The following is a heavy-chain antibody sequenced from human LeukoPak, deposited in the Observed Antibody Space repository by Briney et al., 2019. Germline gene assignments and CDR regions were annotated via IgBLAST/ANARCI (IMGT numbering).Heavy chain of an antibody. CDR3: AKVVVSARNIYTDSYYYMDV. J-gene: IGHJ6*03. D-gene: IGHD1-14*01. V-gene: IGHV3-21*06. Sequence: GGSLRLSCAASGFIFSSHTMNWVRQAPGKGLEWVSSISSDSNYIYYADSMKGRFTISRGNAENSVYLQMNNLRAEDTAVYYCAKVVVSARNIYTDSYYYMDVWSKGTTVTVSS. CDR1: GFIFSSHT. CDR2: ISSDSNYI.